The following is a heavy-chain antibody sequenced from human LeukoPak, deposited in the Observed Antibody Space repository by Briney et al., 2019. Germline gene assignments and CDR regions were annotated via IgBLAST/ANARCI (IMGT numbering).Heavy chain of an antibody. V-gene: IGHV1-2*06. CDR3: ARTVIAHDAFDI. D-gene: IGHD2-21*01. CDR2: INPNSGGT. J-gene: IGHJ3*02. CDR1: GYTFTGYY. Sequence: GASVKVSCKASGYTFTGYYMHWVRQAPGQGLEWMGRINPNSGGTNYAQKFQGRVTMTRDTSISTAYMELSRLRSDDTAVYYCARTVIAHDAFDIWGQGTMVTVSS.